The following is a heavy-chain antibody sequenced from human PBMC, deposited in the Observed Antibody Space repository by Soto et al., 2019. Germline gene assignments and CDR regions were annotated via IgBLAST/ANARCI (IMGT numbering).Heavy chain of an antibody. CDR2: IYYSGST. V-gene: IGHV4-39*01. CDR1: GGSISSSSYY. D-gene: IGHD3-22*01. CDR3: ARRGRSGYRLIDY. J-gene: IGHJ4*02. Sequence: PSETLSLTCTVSGGSISSSSYYWDWIRQPPGKGLEWIGSIYYSGSTYYNPSLKSRVTISVDTSQNQFSLKLSSVTAADTAVYYCARRGRSGYRLIDYWSQGTLVTVSS.